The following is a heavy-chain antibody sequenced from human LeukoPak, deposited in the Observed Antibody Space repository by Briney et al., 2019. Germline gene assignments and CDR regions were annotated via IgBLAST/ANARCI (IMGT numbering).Heavy chain of an antibody. CDR2: INPNSGGT. D-gene: IGHD3-22*01. J-gene: IGHJ4*02. Sequence: ASVKVSCKASGYTFTGYYMHWVRQAPGQGLEWMGRINPNSGGTNYAQKFQGRVTMTRDTSISTAYMELSRLRPDDTAVYYCARVLYYYDSSGLRPLGYWGQGTLVTVSS. CDR1: GYTFTGYY. V-gene: IGHV1-2*06. CDR3: ARVLYYYDSSGLRPLGY.